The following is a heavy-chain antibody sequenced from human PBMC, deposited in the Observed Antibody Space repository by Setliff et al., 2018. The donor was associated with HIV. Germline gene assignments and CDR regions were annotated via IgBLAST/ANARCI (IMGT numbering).Heavy chain of an antibody. CDR1: GGSISSGSYY. CDR2: IFTSGNT. Sequence: SETLSLTCTVSGGSISSGSYYWSWIRQPAGKGLDWVGHIFTSGNTNYNPSLKSRVTMSVDTSKNQFSLKLSSVTAADTAVYYCARDSELGLNYHYGMDVWGQGTTVTVSS. CDR3: ARDSELGLNYHYGMDV. D-gene: IGHD1-26*01. V-gene: IGHV4-61*09. J-gene: IGHJ6*02.